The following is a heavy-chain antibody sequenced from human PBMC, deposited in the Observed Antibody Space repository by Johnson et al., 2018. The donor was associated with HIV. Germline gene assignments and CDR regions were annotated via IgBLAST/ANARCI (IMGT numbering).Heavy chain of an antibody. D-gene: IGHD7-27*01. CDR1: GFPFRDSA. J-gene: IGHJ3*02. CDR2: IWYDGSNK. V-gene: IGHV3-33*08. CDR3: ARVADWGSSYDAVDI. Sequence: QVQLVESGGGVVQPGRSLRLSCAASGFPFRDSAMHWVRQAPGRGMEWVAVIWYDGSNKYYADSVKGRFTISRDNSKNTLYLQMNSLRGEDTAVYYCARVADWGSSYDAVDIWGQGTMVTVSS.